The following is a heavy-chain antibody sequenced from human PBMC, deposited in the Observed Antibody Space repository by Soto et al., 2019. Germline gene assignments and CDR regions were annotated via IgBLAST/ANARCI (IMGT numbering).Heavy chain of an antibody. CDR3: ALQLEKSHHYHYYGMDV. CDR2: IIPIFGTA. V-gene: IGHV1-69*13. D-gene: IGHD6-13*01. Sequence: SVKVSCKASGGTFSSYAISWVRQAPGQGLEWMGGIIPIFGTANYAQKFQGRVTITADESTSTAYMELSSLRSEDTAVYYCALQLEKSHHYHYYGMDVWGQGTTVTVSS. J-gene: IGHJ6*02. CDR1: GGTFSSYA.